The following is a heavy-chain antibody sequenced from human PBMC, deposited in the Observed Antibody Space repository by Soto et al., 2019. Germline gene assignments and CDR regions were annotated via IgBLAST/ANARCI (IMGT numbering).Heavy chain of an antibody. D-gene: IGHD3-22*01. Sequence: GPSVKVSCKASGFTFTSSAVQWVRQARGQRLEWIGWIVVGSGNANYAQKFQERVTITRDMSTSTAYMELSSLRSEDTAVYYCAALSYYYDSSGNLDYWGQGTLVTVSS. CDR2: IVVGSGNA. J-gene: IGHJ4*02. CDR3: AALSYYYDSSGNLDY. CDR1: GFTFTSSA. V-gene: IGHV1-58*01.